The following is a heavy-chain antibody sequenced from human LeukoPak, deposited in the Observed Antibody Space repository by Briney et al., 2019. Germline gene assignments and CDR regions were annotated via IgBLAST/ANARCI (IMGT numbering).Heavy chain of an antibody. Sequence: GGSLRLSCAASGFTFSSYTMNWVRQAPGKGLEWVSSISSSSSYIYYADSVKGRFTISRDNAKNSLYLQMNSLRAEDTAVYYCAGGQYTYYDYWGQGTLVTVSS. J-gene: IGHJ4*02. D-gene: IGHD3-16*01. CDR2: ISSSSSYI. CDR1: GFTFSSYT. CDR3: AGGQYTYYDY. V-gene: IGHV3-21*01.